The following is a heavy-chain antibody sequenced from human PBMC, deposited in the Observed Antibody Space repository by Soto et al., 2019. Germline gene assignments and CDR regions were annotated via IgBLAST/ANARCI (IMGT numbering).Heavy chain of an antibody. Sequence: PSETLSLTCTVSGGSISSGGYYWSWIRQHPGKGLEWIGYIYYSGSTYYNPSLKSRVTISVDTSKNQFSLKLSSVTAADTAVYYCARDHPVAGINWGQGTLVTVSS. D-gene: IGHD6-19*01. CDR2: IYYSGST. CDR1: GGSISSGGYY. V-gene: IGHV4-31*03. CDR3: ARDHPVAGIN. J-gene: IGHJ4*02.